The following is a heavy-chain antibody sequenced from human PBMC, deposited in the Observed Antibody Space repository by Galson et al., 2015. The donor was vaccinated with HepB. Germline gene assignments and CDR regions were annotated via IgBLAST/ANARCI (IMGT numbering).Heavy chain of an antibody. CDR3: AKGQVVGPLDY. V-gene: IGHV3-9*01. CDR2: ISWNSGSI. J-gene: IGHJ4*02. CDR1: GFTFDDYA. D-gene: IGHD2-2*01. Sequence: SLRLSCAASGFTFDDYAMHWVRQAPGKGLEWVSGISWNSGSIGYADSVKGRFTISRDNAKNSLYLQMNSLRAEDTASYYCAKGQVVGPLDYWGQGTLVTVSS.